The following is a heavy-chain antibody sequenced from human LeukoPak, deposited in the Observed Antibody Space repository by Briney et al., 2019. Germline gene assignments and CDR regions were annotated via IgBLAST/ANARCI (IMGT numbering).Heavy chain of an antibody. V-gene: IGHV4-38-2*02. CDR1: GYSISTGYY. CDR3: ARTYGGNDWFDP. D-gene: IGHD4-23*01. Sequence: SETLSLTCTVSGYSISTGYYWGWIRRPPGKGLEWIGSLYHSATSYYNSSLKSPVTISMDTSKNQFSLNLTSVTATDTAVYYCARTYGGNDWFDPWGQGTLVTVSS. CDR2: LYHSATS. J-gene: IGHJ5*02.